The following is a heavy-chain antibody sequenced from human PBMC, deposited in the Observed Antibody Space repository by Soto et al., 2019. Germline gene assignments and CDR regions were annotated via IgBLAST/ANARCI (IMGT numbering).Heavy chain of an antibody. J-gene: IGHJ5*02. CDR1: GGSISSYY. CDR2: IYYSGST. CDR3: ATDTYYDSNNWFDP. D-gene: IGHD3-22*01. V-gene: IGHV4-59*12. Sequence: PSETLSLTCTVSGGSISSYYWSWIRQPPGKRLEWIGYIYYSGSTNYNPSLKSRVTISVDTSKNQFSLKLSSVTAADTAVYYCATDTYYDSNNWFDPWGQGTLVTVSS.